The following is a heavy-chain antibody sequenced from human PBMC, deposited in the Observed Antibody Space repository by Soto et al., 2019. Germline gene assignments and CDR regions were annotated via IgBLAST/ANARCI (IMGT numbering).Heavy chain of an antibody. J-gene: IGHJ4*02. D-gene: IGHD3-9*01. Sequence: SETLSLTCAVYGGSFSGYYWSWIRQPPGKGLEWIGEINHSGSTNYNPSLKSRVTISVDTSKNQFSLKLSSVTAADTAVYYCAKDGDFYDFVTGYYLTGHYFDYWGQGTPVTVS. V-gene: IGHV4-34*01. CDR2: INHSGST. CDR3: AKDGDFYDFVTGYYLTGHYFDY. CDR1: GGSFSGYY.